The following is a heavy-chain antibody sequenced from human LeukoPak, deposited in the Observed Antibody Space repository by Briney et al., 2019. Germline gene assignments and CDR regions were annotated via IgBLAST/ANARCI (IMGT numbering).Heavy chain of an antibody. CDR2: IRYDGSNK. D-gene: IGHD5-18*01. CDR3: AKDSDSGGYSYGYEDY. Sequence: GGSLRLSCAASGFTFSSYGMHWVRQAPGKGLEWVAFIRYDGSNKYYADSVKGRFTISRDNSKNTLYLQMNSLRAEDTAVYYCAKDSDSGGYSYGYEDYWGQGTLVTVSS. V-gene: IGHV3-30*02. CDR1: GFTFSSYG. J-gene: IGHJ4*02.